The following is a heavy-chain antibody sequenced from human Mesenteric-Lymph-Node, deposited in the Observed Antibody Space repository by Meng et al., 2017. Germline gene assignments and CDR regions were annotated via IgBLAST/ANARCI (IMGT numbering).Heavy chain of an antibody. Sequence: SVKVSCKASGGTFSSYAISWVRQAPGQGLEWMGGIIPIFGTANYAQKFQGRVTITTDESTSTAYMELSSLRSEDTAVYYCARDAGPDDYYGSGSFDYWGQGRLVTVSS. CDR2: IIPIFGTA. J-gene: IGHJ4*02. CDR3: ARDAGPDDYYGSGSFDY. CDR1: GGTFSSYA. V-gene: IGHV1-69*05. D-gene: IGHD3-10*01.